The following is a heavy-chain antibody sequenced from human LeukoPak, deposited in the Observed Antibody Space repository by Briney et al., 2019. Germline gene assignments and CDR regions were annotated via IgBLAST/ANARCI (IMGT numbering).Heavy chain of an antibody. CDR2: INPSGGST. J-gene: IGHJ4*02. D-gene: IGHD6-19*01. CDR1: GYTFTSYY. CDR3: ASGDSSGWVGY. V-gene: IGHV1-46*01. Sequence: ASVKVSCKASGYTFTSYYMHWVRQAPGQGLEWMGIINPSGGSTSYAQKFQGRVTMTRDMSTSTVYMELSSLRSEDTAVYYCASGDSSGWVGYWGQGTLVTVSS.